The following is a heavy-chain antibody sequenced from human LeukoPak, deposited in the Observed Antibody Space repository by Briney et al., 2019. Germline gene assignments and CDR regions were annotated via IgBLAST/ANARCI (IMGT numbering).Heavy chain of an antibody. V-gene: IGHV6-1*01. J-gene: IGHJ4*02. Sequence: SQTLSLTCAISGDSVSGNRATWNWLRQSPSRGLEWLGRIYYRSKWYADYAVSVKGRITINPDTSKNQFSLKLSSVTAADTAVYYCARHRVVCSSANCHGQYYFDHWGQGTLVTVSS. CDR3: ARHRVVCSSANCHGQYYFDH. D-gene: IGHD2-2*01. CDR1: GDSVSGNRAT. CDR2: IYYRSKWYA.